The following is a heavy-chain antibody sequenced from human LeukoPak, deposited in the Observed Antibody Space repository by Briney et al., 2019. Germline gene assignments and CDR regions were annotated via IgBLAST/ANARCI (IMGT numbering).Heavy chain of an antibody. CDR3: ARSIPWGIAVAALDY. D-gene: IGHD6-19*01. J-gene: IGHJ4*02. CDR2: IYYSGST. CDR1: GGSISSGGYY. Sequence: PLQTLSLTCTVSGGSISSGGYYWGWIRQPPGKGLEWIGSIYYSGSTYYNPSLKSRVTISVDTSKNQFSLKLSSVTAADTAVYYCARSIPWGIAVAALDYWGQGTLVTVSS. V-gene: IGHV4-39*01.